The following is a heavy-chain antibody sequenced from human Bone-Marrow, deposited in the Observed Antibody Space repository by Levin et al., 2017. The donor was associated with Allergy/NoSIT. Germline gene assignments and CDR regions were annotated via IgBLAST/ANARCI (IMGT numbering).Heavy chain of an antibody. CDR2: IYSTASS. J-gene: IGHJ6*02. CDR1: GVSINNYF. V-gene: IGHV4-59*01. D-gene: IGHD6-19*01. Sequence: GSLRLSCNVSGVSINNYFWSWMRQPPGKGLEWIGYIYSTASSSYNPSLKNRVTMSIETSKNQVSLKLRSVTAADTAVYYCARAGDWESSVWYGTKDYAMEFWGQGTTVTVSS. CDR3: ARAGDWESSVWYGTKDYAMEF.